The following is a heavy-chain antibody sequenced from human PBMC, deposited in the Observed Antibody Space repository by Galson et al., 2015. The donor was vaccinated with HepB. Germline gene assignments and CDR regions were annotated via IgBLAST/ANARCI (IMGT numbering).Heavy chain of an antibody. D-gene: IGHD3-22*01. J-gene: IGHJ4*02. CDR2: INTNTGNP. V-gene: IGHV7-4-1*02. Sequence: SVKVSCKASGYTFSRYGMNWVRQAPGQGPEWTGRINTNTGNPTYAQGFTGRFVFSLDTSVSTAYLQINSLKAEDTAVYYCARAEGSGYYYVGYWGQGTLVTVSS. CDR3: ARAEGSGYYYVGY. CDR1: GYTFSRYG.